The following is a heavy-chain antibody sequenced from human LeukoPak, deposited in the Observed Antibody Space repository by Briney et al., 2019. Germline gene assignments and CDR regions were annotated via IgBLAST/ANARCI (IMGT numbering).Heavy chain of an antibody. CDR2: MWFDGRDQ. CDR1: GITFSSHG. J-gene: IGHJ3*02. V-gene: IGHV3-30*02. D-gene: IGHD2-2*01. Sequence: PGGSLRLSCAASGITFSSHGMHWVRQAPGKGLEWVAYMWFDGRDQDYADSVKGRFTISRDNSKNTLYLQMNSLRAEDTAVYYCARDYLPYTSPASGAFDIWGQGTMVTVSS. CDR3: ARDYLPYTSPASGAFDI.